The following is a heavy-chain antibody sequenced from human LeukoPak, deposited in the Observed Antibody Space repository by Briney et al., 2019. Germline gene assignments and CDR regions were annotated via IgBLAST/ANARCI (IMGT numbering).Heavy chain of an antibody. CDR2: ISSSGASI. CDR1: GFTFSSYS. Sequence: GGSLRLSCAASGFTFSSYSMNWVRQAPGKGQEWVSFISSSGASIYYADSVKGRFTVSRDNAKNSLYLQMNSLGVEDTAMYYCAPICSSGNCFQTRFDYWGQGTLVTVSS. D-gene: IGHD3-22*01. CDR3: APICSSGNCFQTRFDY. J-gene: IGHJ4*02. V-gene: IGHV3-21*01.